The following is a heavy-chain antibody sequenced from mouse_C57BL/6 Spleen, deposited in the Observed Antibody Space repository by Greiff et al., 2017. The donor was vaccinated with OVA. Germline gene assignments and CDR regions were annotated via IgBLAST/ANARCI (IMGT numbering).Heavy chain of an antibody. Sequence: VKLQQSGPELVKPGASVKISCKASGYAFSSSWMNWVKQRPGKGLEWIGRIYPGDGDTNYNGKFKGKATLTADKSSSTAYMQLSSLTSEDSAVYFCARKEYFDYWGQGTTLTVSS. V-gene: IGHV1-82*01. J-gene: IGHJ2*01. CDR1: GYAFSSSW. CDR2: IYPGDGDT. CDR3: ARKEYFDY.